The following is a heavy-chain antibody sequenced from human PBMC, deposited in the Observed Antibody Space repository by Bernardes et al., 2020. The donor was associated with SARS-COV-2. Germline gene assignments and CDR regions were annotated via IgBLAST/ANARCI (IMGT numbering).Heavy chain of an antibody. CDR3: ARTARVGDL. CDR2: IGRSGNDI. Sequence: GGSLRLSCAASGFTFSNYYMSWVRQAPGKGLEWVSYIGRSGNDIQYADSVKGRFTISRDNAKNSLYQQMDSLSAEDTAMYYCARTARVGDLWGRGTLVTVSS. D-gene: IGHD1-26*01. CDR1: GFTFSNYY. J-gene: IGHJ2*01. V-gene: IGHV3-11*01.